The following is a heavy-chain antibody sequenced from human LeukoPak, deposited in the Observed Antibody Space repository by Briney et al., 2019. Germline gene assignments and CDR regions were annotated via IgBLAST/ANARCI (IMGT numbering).Heavy chain of an antibody. J-gene: IGHJ5*02. Sequence: SETLSLTCAVYGGSFSGYYWSWIRQPPGKGLEWIGEINHSGSTNYNPSLKSRVTISVGTSKNQFSLKLSSVTAADTAVYYCASFIAAAGNWFDPWGQGTLVTVSS. CDR3: ASFIAAAGNWFDP. CDR1: GGSFSGYY. D-gene: IGHD6-13*01. V-gene: IGHV4-34*01. CDR2: INHSGST.